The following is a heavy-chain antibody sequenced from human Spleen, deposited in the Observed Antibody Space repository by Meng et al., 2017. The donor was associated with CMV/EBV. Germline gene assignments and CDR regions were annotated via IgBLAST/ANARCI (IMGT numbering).Heavy chain of an antibody. Sequence: SETLSLTCAVYGASFSGYDWSLIRQPPGKGLEWIGEINHSGSTNYNPSLKSRVTISIDTSKSQFSLRLRSVTAADTAIYFCARVAYESSGSPRGIDYWGQGALVTVSS. CDR3: ARVAYESSGSPRGIDY. D-gene: IGHD3-22*01. CDR2: INHSGST. V-gene: IGHV4-34*01. CDR1: GASFSGYD. J-gene: IGHJ4*02.